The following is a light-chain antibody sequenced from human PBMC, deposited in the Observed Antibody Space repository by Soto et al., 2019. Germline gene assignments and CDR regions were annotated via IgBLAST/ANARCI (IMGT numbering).Light chain of an antibody. CDR2: EVS. V-gene: IGLV2-8*01. J-gene: IGLJ2*01. CDR3: SSYAGRSVV. Sequence: QSALTQPPSASGSPGQSVTISCTGTSSDVGGYNYVSWYQQHPGKAPKLMIYEVSKRPSGVPDRFSGSKSGNTASLTGSGLQAEDEADYYCSSYAGRSVVFGGGTKLTVL. CDR1: SSDVGGYNY.